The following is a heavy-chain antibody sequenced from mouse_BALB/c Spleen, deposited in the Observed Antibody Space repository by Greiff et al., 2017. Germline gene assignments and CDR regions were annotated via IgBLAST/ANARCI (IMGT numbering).Heavy chain of an antibody. D-gene: IGHD1-1*01. CDR1: GFTFSSYG. J-gene: IGHJ3*01. CDR2: INSNGGST. CDR3: ARDRDYYGSSLFAY. V-gene: IGHV5-6-3*01. Sequence: EVMLVASGGGLVQPGGSLKLSCAASGFTFSSYGMSWVRQTPDKRLELVATINSNGGSTYYPDSVKGRFTISRNNAKNTLYLQMSSLKSEDTAMYYCARDRDYYGSSLFAYWGQGTRVTVSA.